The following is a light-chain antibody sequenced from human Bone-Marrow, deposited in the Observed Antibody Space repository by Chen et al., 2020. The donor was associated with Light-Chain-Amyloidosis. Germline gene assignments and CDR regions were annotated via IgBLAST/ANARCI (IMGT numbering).Light chain of an antibody. CDR1: SGDVGEYKY. Sequence: QLALTQPPSASGSPGQSVTISCNGTSGDVGEYKYASWYQQYPGKPPTLIIFQVDKRPSGVPDRYSGSRSDNTASLTVAGLQAEDEDDYYCSSYASRNNEVVFGGGTKLTVL. J-gene: IGLJ2*01. CDR3: SSYASRNNEVV. V-gene: IGLV2-8*01. CDR2: QVD.